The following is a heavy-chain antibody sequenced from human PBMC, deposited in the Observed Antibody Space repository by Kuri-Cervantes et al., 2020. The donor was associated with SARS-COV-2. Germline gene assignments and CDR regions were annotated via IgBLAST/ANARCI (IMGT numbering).Heavy chain of an antibody. V-gene: IGHV4-39*01. CDR1: GRSSRGYY. CDR3: ARTNKQRRGYFDY. D-gene: IGHD6-25*01. J-gene: IGHJ4*02. Sequence: SQTLSLTCAVYGRSSRGYYWGRIRQPPGEGLEWSGSIYYSGSTYYNPYLKSRVTISVDTSKNQFSLKLSPVTAADTAVYYGARTNKQRRGYFDYWGQGTLVTVSS. CDR2: IYYSGST.